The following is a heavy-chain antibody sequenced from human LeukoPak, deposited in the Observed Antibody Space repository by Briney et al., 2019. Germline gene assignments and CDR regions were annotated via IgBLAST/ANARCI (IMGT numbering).Heavy chain of an antibody. Sequence: GGSLRLSCAASGFTFSSYAMHWVRQAPGKGLEWVAVISYDGSNKYYADSVKGRFTISRDNSKNTLYLQMNSLRAEDTAVYYCAREVVRGVSLYYYYGMDVWGQGTTVTVSS. D-gene: IGHD3-10*01. CDR3: AREVVRGVSLYYYYGMDV. CDR2: ISYDGSNK. V-gene: IGHV3-30*04. J-gene: IGHJ6*02. CDR1: GFTFSSYA.